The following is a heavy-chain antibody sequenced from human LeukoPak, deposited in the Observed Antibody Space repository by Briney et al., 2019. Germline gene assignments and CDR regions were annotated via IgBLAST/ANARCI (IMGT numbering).Heavy chain of an antibody. J-gene: IGHJ5*02. V-gene: IGHV3-9*01. CDR2: ISWNSGSI. CDR1: GFTFDDYA. CDR3: AKARGIAAQFDP. Sequence: PGGSLRLSCAASGFTFDDYAMHWVRQAPGKGLEWVSGISWNSGSIGYADSVKGRFTISRDNAKNSLYLQMNSLRAEDTALCYCAKARGIAAQFDPWGQGTLVTVSS. D-gene: IGHD6-13*01.